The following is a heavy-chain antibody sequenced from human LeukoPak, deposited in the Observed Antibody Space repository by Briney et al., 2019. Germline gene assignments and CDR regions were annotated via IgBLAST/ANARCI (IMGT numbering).Heavy chain of an antibody. D-gene: IGHD6-6*01. CDR1: GGSFSGYY. V-gene: IGHV4-34*01. J-gene: IGHJ4*02. CDR3: ARGWVRYGRLVIFDY. Sequence: SETLSLTCAVYGGSFSGYYRSWIRQPPGKGLEWIGEINHSGSTNYNPSLKSRVTISVDTSKNQFSLKLSSVTAADTAVYYCARGWVRYGRLVIFDYWGQGTLVTVSS. CDR2: INHSGST.